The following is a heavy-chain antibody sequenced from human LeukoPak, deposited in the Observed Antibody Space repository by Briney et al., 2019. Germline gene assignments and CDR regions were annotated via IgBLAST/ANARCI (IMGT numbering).Heavy chain of an antibody. CDR3: ARDQNYDFWSGYLAPNWFDP. V-gene: IGHV4-4*07. CDR1: GGSISSYY. Sequence: ETLSLTCTVSGGSISSYYWSWIRQPAGKGLEWIGRIYTSGSTNYNPSLKSRVTMSVDTSKNQFSLKLSSVAAADTAVYYCARDQNYDFWSGYLAPNWFDPWGQGTLVTVSS. D-gene: IGHD3-3*01. CDR2: IYTSGST. J-gene: IGHJ5*02.